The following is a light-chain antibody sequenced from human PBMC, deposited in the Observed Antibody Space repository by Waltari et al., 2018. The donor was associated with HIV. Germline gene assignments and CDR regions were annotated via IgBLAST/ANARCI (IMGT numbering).Light chain of an antibody. CDR1: SSNVGRNA. Sequence: QSALTQPPSASGTPGQRVTISCSGSSSNVGRNAVYWYQKFPGSAPQLVIYRDKRRPPVVAARFSGCKSGAAASLAISVLRSEDEADFYGSAWDDSLKDVLFGGGTKLTVL. CDR3: SAWDDSLKDVL. V-gene: IGLV1-47*01. CDR2: RDK. J-gene: IGLJ2*01.